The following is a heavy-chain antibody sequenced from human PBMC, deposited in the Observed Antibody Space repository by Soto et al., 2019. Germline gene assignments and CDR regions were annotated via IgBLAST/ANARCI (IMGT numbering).Heavy chain of an antibody. D-gene: IGHD2-15*01. Sequence: EVQLLESGGGLVQPGGSLRLSCAASGFTFSSYAMSWVRQAPGKGLEWVSAISGSGGSTYYADSVKGRFTISRDNSKNTLYLQMNSLRAEDTAVYYCAKLNERNIVVVVAATPGFWYFDLWGRGTLVTVSS. CDR2: ISGSGGST. CDR1: GFTFSSYA. CDR3: AKLNERNIVVVVAATPGFWYFDL. J-gene: IGHJ2*01. V-gene: IGHV3-23*01.